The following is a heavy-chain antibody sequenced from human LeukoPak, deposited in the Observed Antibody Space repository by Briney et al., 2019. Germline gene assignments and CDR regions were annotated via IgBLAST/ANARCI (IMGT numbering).Heavy chain of an antibody. J-gene: IGHJ4*02. CDR3: ARIAAAGPNTDY. CDR1: GYTFTGYY. CDR2: INPNSGGT. D-gene: IGHD6-13*01. Sequence: ASVKVSCKASGYTFTGYYMHWVRQASGQGLEWMGWINPNSGGTNYAQKFQGRVTMTRDTSISTAYMELSRLRSDDTAVYYCARIAAAGPNTDYWGQGTLVTVSS. V-gene: IGHV1-2*02.